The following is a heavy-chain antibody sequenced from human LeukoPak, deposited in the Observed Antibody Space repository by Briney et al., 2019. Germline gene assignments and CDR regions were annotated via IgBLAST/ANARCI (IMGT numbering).Heavy chain of an antibody. J-gene: IGHJ6*03. V-gene: IGHV3-7*01. CDR2: VNQGGTEK. Sequence: GGSLRLSCAASGFTLSSQWMGWVRQAPGKGLEWVANVNQGGTEKFYVDSVKGRFTISRDNAENSLYLQMNSLRAEDTAVYYCAREHYFYHMDGWGEGTTVTVSS. CDR1: GFTLSSQW. CDR3: AREHYFYHMDG.